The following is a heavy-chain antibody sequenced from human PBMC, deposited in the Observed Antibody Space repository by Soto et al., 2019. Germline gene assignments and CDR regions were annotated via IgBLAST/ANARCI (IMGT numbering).Heavy chain of an antibody. Sequence: GGSLRLSCAASQFSFRSYAMHWIRQSPGKGLEWVAVISFDGNSLYYADSVRDRFTISRDNSKNTLYLQMNNLRPEDTAVYYCARTFDTITYYFEYWGQGTVVTVSS. J-gene: IGHJ4*02. CDR1: QFSFRSYA. V-gene: IGHV3-30-3*01. CDR3: ARTFDTITYYFEY. D-gene: IGHD3-9*01. CDR2: ISFDGNSL.